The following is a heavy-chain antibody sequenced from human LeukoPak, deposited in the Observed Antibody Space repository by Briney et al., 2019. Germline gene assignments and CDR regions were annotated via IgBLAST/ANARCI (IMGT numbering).Heavy chain of an antibody. Sequence: SETLSLTCAVYGGSFSDYYWSWIRQPPGKGLEWIGEINHRGSTYYNPSLKSRVTISVDTSKNQFSLKLSSVTAADTAVYYCARFRRGYSYGYLDYWGQGTLVTVSS. CDR1: GGSFSDYY. D-gene: IGHD5-18*01. CDR2: INHRGST. CDR3: ARFRRGYSYGYLDY. V-gene: IGHV4-34*01. J-gene: IGHJ4*02.